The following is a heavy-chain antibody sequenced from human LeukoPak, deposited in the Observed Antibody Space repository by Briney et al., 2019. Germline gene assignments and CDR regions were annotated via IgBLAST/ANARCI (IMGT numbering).Heavy chain of an antibody. CDR2: IRYDGSNK. Sequence: GESLRLSCAASGFTFSNYGMHWVRQAPGKGLEWVAFIRYDGSNKYYADSVKGRFTISIDNSKNTLYLQINSLRAEDTVGYYRAXXYRKYCSSTSCSLKAEXFQHWGQGTLVTVSS. J-gene: IGHJ1*01. CDR3: AXXYRKYCSSTSCSLKAEXFQH. CDR1: GFTFSNYG. V-gene: IGHV3-30*02. D-gene: IGHD2-2*01.